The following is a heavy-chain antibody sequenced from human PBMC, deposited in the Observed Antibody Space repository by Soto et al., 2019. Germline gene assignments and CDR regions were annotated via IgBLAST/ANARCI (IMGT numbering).Heavy chain of an antibody. D-gene: IGHD2-15*01. Sequence: QVQLVESGGGVVQPGRSLRLSCAASGFTVSSYGMHWVRQAPGKGLHWVAVISYDGNNKYYADSVKGRFTISRDNSKNTLFLQTKSLRAEDTAVYYCAKDRRGWQLSFDYWGQGTLVNVSS. CDR2: ISYDGNNK. CDR1: GFTVSSYG. J-gene: IGHJ4*02. CDR3: AKDRRGWQLSFDY. V-gene: IGHV3-30*18.